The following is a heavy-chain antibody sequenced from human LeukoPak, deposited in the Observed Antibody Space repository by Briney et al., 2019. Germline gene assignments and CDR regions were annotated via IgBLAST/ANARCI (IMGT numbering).Heavy chain of an antibody. CDR2: ISSSGSTT. V-gene: IGHV3-48*03. CDR1: GFTFSSYE. CDR3: ARGGPAAGRFDY. D-gene: IGHD6-13*01. Sequence: PGGSLRLSCAASGFTFSSYEMTWVRQAPGKGLEWVSYISSSGSTTHYADSVKGRFTFSRDNAKNSLYLQMYSLRAEDTAVYYCARGGPAAGRFDYWGQGTLVTVSS. J-gene: IGHJ4*02.